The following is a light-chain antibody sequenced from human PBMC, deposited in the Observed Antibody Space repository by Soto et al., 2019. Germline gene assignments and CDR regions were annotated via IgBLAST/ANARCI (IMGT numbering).Light chain of an antibody. J-gene: IGLJ2*01. CDR1: SSDVGGSNY. CDR2: EVN. CDR3: SSYAGSTYFVR. Sequence: QSALTQPPSASGSPGQSVTISCTGTSSDVGGSNYVSWYQQHPGKAPKLMIYEVNKRPSGVPDRFSGSKSGNTASLTVSGLQAEDEADYYCSSYAGSTYFVRFGGGTKVTVL. V-gene: IGLV2-8*01.